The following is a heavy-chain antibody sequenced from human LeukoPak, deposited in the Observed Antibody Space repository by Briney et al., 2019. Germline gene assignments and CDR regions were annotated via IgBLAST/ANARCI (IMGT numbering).Heavy chain of an antibody. Sequence: SETLSLTCTVSGGSISSSSYYWGWIRQPPGKGLEWIVSIYYSGSTYDNSSLRSRVTISVDTSKNQFSLKLSSVTAADTAVYYCARRQRHIAARAPLLAFDIWGQGTMVTVSS. V-gene: IGHV4-39*01. D-gene: IGHD6-6*01. J-gene: IGHJ3*02. CDR1: GGSISSSSYY. CDR3: ARRQRHIAARAPLLAFDI. CDR2: IYYSGST.